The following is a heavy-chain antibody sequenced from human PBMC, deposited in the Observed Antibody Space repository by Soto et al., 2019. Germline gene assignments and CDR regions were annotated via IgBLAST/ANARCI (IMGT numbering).Heavy chain of an antibody. D-gene: IGHD4-17*01. Sequence: QVQLVESGGGVVQPGRSLRLSCAASGFTFSSYGMHWVRQAPGKGLERVAVIWYDGSNKYYADSVKGRFTISRDNSKNTLYLQMNGLRAEDTAVYCCARDLGYGDDASYYYCGMDVWGQGTTVTVSS. J-gene: IGHJ6*01. CDR2: IWYDGSNK. CDR1: GFTFSSYG. CDR3: ARDLGYGDDASYYYCGMDV. V-gene: IGHV3-33*01.